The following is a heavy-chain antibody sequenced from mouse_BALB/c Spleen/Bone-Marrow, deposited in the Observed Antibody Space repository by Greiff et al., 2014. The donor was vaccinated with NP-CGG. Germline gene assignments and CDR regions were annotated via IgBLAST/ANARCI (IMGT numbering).Heavy chain of an antibody. CDR1: GYTFTEFI. CDR3: ARHLYYFDY. V-gene: IGHV1-62-2*01. J-gene: IGHJ2*01. CDR2: FYPGSDSI. Sequence: VKLMESGAGLVKPGASVKLSCKASGYTFTEFIIHWVKQRSGQGLEWIGWFYPGSDSIKYNEKFKDKATLTADIPSSTVYMELSRLTSEDSAVYFCARHLYYFDYWGQGTNLTVSS.